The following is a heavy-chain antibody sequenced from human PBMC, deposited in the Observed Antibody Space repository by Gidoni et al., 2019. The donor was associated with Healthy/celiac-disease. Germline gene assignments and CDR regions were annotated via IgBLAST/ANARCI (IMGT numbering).Heavy chain of an antibody. D-gene: IGHD6-6*01. CDR3: ARETPEYSSSSGGWFDP. V-gene: IGHV4-61*02. J-gene: IGHJ5*02. Sequence: QVQLQESGPGLVKPSQTLSLTCTVSGGSISSGRYYWRWIRQPAGKGLEWIGRIYTSGSTNYNPSLKSRVTISVDTSKNQFSLKLSSVTAADTAVYYCARETPEYSSSSGGWFDPWGQGTLVTVSS. CDR1: GGSISSGRYY. CDR2: IYTSGST.